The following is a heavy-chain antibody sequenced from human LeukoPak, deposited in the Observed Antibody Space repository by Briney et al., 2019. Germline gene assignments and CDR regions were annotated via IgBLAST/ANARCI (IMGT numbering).Heavy chain of an antibody. Sequence: PSETLSLTCTVSGVSISSSSYYWGWLRQPPGKGLEWIGSIYYSGSTYYNPSLKSRVTISVDTSKNQFSLKLSSVTAADTAVYYCARTNSEWEPFDYWGQGTLVTVSS. CDR3: ARTNSEWEPFDY. CDR2: IYYSGST. CDR1: GVSISSSSYY. J-gene: IGHJ4*02. D-gene: IGHD1-26*01. V-gene: IGHV4-39*01.